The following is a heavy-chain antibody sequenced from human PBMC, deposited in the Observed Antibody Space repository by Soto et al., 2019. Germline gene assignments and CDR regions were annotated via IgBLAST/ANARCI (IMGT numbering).Heavy chain of an antibody. CDR1: VFSFSSYS. CDR3: ARLGYCRGPRCSHSFYYYGMEV. CDR2: ISGHGTTM. D-gene: IGHD2-15*01. J-gene: IGHJ6*04. V-gene: IGHV3-48*01. Sequence: GGSLRLSCAASVFSFSSYSMRWVLQAPGKGLEWVSFISGHGTTMYYADSVKGRSTVSRDNARNSLDLQMNSLRVEVTAVDYCARLGYCRGPRCSHSFYYYGMEVGGTGATVTV.